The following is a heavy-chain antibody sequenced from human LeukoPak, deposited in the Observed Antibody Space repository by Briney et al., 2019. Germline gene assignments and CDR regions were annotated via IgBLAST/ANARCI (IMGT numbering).Heavy chain of an antibody. CDR3: ARDWEGDSFDP. J-gene: IGHJ5*02. CDR1: GFTFSSYS. CDR2: ISSSSSAI. Sequence: GGSLRLPCAASGFTFSSYSMNWVRQAPGKGLEWISYISSSSSAIYYADSVKGRFTISRDNAKNSLYLQMNSLRAEDTAVYYCARDWEGDSFDPWGQEPWSPSPQ. V-gene: IGHV3-48*04. D-gene: IGHD1-26*01.